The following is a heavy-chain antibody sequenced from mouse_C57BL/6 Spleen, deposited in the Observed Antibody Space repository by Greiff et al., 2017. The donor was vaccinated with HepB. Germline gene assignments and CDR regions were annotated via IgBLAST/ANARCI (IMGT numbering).Heavy chain of an antibody. V-gene: IGHV5-17*01. CDR2: ISSGSSTI. CDR3: ARGYGSQCLDC. D-gene: IGHD1-1*01. Sequence: VQLQQSGGGLVKPGGSLKLSCAASGFTFSDYGMHWVRQAPEKGLEWVAYISSGSSTIYYADTVKGRFTISRDNAKNTLFLQMTSLRSEDTAMYYCARGYGSQCLDCWGQGTTLTVSS. J-gene: IGHJ2*01. CDR1: GFTFSDYG.